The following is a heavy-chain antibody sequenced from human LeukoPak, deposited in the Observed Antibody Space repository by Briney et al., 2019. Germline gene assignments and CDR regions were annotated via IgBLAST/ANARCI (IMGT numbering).Heavy chain of an antibody. CDR2: IHSDGSAT. CDR1: GFTFSNYW. Sequence: GGSLRLSCAASGFTFSNYWMHWVRQAPGKGLVWVSRIHSDGSATYYADSVRGRFTISRDNAKNSLYLQMNSLRAEDTAVYYCARDRRGGSFFDYWGQGTLVTVSS. D-gene: IGHD2-15*01. CDR3: ARDRRGGSFFDY. V-gene: IGHV3-74*01. J-gene: IGHJ4*02.